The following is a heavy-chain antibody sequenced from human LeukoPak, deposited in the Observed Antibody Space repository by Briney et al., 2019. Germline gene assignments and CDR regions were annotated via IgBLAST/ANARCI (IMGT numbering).Heavy chain of an antibody. V-gene: IGHV3-23*01. CDR3: AKEIAYYDFWSGYPYYYYGMDV. CDR2: ISGSGGST. J-gene: IGHJ6*02. CDR1: GFTFSSYV. D-gene: IGHD3-3*01. Sequence: GGSLRLSCAASGFTFSSYVMTWVRQAPGKGLEWVSSISGSGGSTYYADSVKGRFTISRDNSKNTLYLQMNSLRAEDTAVYYCAKEIAYYDFWSGYPYYYYGMDVWGQGTTVTVSS.